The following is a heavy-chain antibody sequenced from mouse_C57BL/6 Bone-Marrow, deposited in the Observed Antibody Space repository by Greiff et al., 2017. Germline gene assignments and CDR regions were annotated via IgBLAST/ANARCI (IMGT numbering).Heavy chain of an antibody. CDR1: GYTFTDYY. CDR2: INPNNGGT. D-gene: IGHD1-1*01. CDR3: ASPYLLLRSAWFAY. V-gene: IGHV1-26*01. J-gene: IGHJ3*01. Sequence: EVQLQQSGPELVKPGASVKISCKASGYTFTDYYMNWVKQSHGKSLEWIGDINPNNGGTSYNQKFKGKATLTVDKSSSTAYMELRSLTSEDSAVYYCASPYLLLRSAWFAYWGQGTLVTVSA.